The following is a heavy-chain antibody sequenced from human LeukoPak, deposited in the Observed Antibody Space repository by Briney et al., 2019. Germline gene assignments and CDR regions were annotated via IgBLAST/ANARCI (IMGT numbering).Heavy chain of an antibody. CDR2: MYSSGRT. D-gene: IGHD5-12*01. V-gene: IGHV4-39*07. J-gene: IGHJ4*02. CDR3: ARSGSGYLRYNFDY. CDR1: GGSISSSSYY. Sequence: SETLSLTCTVSGGSISSSSYYWGWIRQPPGKGLEWIGSMYSSGRTYYNPSLKSRVTISVDTSKNQFSLKLSSVTAADTAVYYCARSGSGYLRYNFDYWGQGTLVTVSS.